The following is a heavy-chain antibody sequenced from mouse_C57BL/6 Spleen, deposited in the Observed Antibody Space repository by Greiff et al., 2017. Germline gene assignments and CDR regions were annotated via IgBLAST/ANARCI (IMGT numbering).Heavy chain of an antibody. Sequence: QVQLQQSGPELVKPGASVKISCKASGYAFSSSWMNWVKQRPGKGLEWIGRIYPGDGDTNYNGKFKGKATLTADKSSSTAYMQLSSLTSEDSAVYFCASEELSGTGYWYFDVWGTGTTVTVSS. CDR1: GYAFSSSW. CDR3: ASEELSGTGYWYFDV. CDR2: IYPGDGDT. V-gene: IGHV1-82*01. J-gene: IGHJ1*03. D-gene: IGHD4-1*01.